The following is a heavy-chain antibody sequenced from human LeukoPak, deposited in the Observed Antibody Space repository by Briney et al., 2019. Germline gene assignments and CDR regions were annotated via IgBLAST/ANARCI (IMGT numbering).Heavy chain of an antibody. CDR3: ARGAGDYYDSSGYYLDY. D-gene: IGHD3-22*01. CDR2: INHSGST. J-gene: IGHJ4*02. Sequence: PSETLSLTCAVYDGSFSGYYWSWIRQPPGKGLEWIGEINHSGSTNYNPSLKSRVTISVDTSKNQFSLKLSSVTAADTAVYYCARGAGDYYDSSGYYLDYWGQGTLVTVSS. V-gene: IGHV4-34*01. CDR1: DGSFSGYY.